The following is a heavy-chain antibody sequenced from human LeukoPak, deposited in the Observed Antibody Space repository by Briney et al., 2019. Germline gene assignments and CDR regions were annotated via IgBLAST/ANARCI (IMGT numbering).Heavy chain of an antibody. CDR3: AREEDYDRPFDY. J-gene: IGHJ4*02. CDR2: FSTTGIT. Sequence: SETLSLTCSVSGGSISSYYWNWIRQPAGKGLEWIGRFSTTGITNYYPSLKSRVTMSVDTSKNQFSLSLSSVTAADTAVYYCAREEDYDRPFDYWGQGTLVTVSS. CDR1: GGSISSYY. D-gene: IGHD3-22*01. V-gene: IGHV4-4*07.